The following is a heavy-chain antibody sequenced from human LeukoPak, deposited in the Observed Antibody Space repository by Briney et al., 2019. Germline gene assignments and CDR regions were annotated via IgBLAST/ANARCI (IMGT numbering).Heavy chain of an antibody. D-gene: IGHD6-19*01. J-gene: IGHJ4*02. CDR2: MRSDGSHI. CDR3: ANEIAVDGISDY. CDR1: GFTFSSCG. Sequence: PGGSLRLSCVASGFTFSSCGMHAGRQAPGKGLGWVAVMRSDGSHINYADSVKGRFTISRDNSKNTLYLQMNSLRVDDTGVYYCANEIAVDGISDYWGQGTLVTVSS. V-gene: IGHV3-30*02.